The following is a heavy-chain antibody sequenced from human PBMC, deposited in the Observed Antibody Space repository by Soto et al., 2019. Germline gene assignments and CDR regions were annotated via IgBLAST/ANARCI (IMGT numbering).Heavy chain of an antibody. Sequence: QITLKESGPTLVKPTQTLTLTCTFSGFSLSTSGVGVGWIRQPPGKALEWLALIYWDDDKRYSPSLKSRLTITKDTSKNQVVLTMTNMDPVDTATYYCARLTPGAKYYYGSGRPQWYFDYWGQGTLVTVSS. CDR2: IYWDDDK. J-gene: IGHJ4*02. CDR1: GFSLSTSGVG. D-gene: IGHD3-10*01. V-gene: IGHV2-5*02. CDR3: ARLTPGAKYYYGSGRPQWYFDY.